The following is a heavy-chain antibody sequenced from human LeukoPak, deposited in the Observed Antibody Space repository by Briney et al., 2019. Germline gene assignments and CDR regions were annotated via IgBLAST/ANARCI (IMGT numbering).Heavy chain of an antibody. CDR2: ISSSSSYI. CDR1: GFTFSNYG. V-gene: IGHV3-21*01. Sequence: PGGSLRLSCAASGFTFSNYGMHWVRQTPGKGLEWVSSISSSSSYIYYADSVKGRFTISRDNAKNSLYLQMNSLRAEDTAVYYCAGGGLGSNWGQGTLVTVSS. D-gene: IGHD3/OR15-3a*01. CDR3: AGGGLGSN. J-gene: IGHJ4*02.